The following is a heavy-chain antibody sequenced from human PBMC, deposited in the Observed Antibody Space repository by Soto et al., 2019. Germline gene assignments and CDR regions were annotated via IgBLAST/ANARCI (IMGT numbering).Heavy chain of an antibody. D-gene: IGHD3-22*01. J-gene: IGHJ4*02. Sequence: GGSLRLSCAASGFTFSSYGMHWVRQAPGKGLEWVAVISYDGSNKNYADSVQGRFTISRDNSKNTLYLQMNSLRAEDTAVYYCAKDYYPSGYLFRYWGQGTLVTVSS. CDR3: AKDYYPSGYLFRY. V-gene: IGHV3-30*18. CDR1: GFTFSSYG. CDR2: ISYDGSNK.